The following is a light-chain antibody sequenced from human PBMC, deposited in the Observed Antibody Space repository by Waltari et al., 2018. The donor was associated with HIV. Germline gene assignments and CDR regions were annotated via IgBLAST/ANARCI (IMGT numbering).Light chain of an antibody. Sequence: QPVLTQSPSASASLGASVKLTCTLSSGHRSYAIAWHQQQPEKGPHYLMKVTSDGSHRKGDGIPDRFSGSSSGAERYLTISSLQSEDEAAYYCQTWGTGIRVFGGGTKLTVL. CDR1: SGHRSYA. J-gene: IGLJ3*02. V-gene: IGLV4-69*01. CDR2: VTSDGSH. CDR3: QTWGTGIRV.